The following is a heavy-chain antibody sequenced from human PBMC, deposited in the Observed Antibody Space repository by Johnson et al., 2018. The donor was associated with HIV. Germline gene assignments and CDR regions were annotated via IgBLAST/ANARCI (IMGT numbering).Heavy chain of an antibody. J-gene: IGHJ3*02. V-gene: IGHV3-73*01. CDR2: IRTKANSYAT. D-gene: IGHD6-19*01. CDR3: TSPTIAVAGNAFDI. Sequence: VQLVESGGGWVQPGGSLKLSCAASGFTFSGSAMHWVRQASGKGLEWVGRIRTKANSYATAYGASVNGRFTISRDDSKNTAYLEMNSLKSEDTAVYYCTSPTIAVAGNAFDIWGQGTMVTVSS. CDR1: GFTFSGSA.